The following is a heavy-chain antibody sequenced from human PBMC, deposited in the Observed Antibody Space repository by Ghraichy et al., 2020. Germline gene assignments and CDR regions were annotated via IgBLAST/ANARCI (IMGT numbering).Heavy chain of an antibody. CDR1: GGSISSSSYY. Sequence: GSLRLSCTVSGGSISSSSYYWGWIRQPPGKGLEWIGSIYYSGSTYYNPSLKSRVTISVDTSKNQFSLKLSSVTAADTAVYYCARQNGDYARTNHFDYWGQGNLVTVSS. V-gene: IGHV4-39*01. CDR2: IYYSGST. CDR3: ARQNGDYARTNHFDY. J-gene: IGHJ4*02. D-gene: IGHD4-17*01.